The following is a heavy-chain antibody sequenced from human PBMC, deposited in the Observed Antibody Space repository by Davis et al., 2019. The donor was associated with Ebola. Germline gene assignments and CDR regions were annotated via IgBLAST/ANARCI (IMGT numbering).Heavy chain of an antibody. CDR2: IYTGGDT. Sequence: GGSLRLSCSASGFSVSRSYMNWVRQAPGKGLEWVSVIYTGGDTYYADSVKGRFTISRDNAKNSLYLQMTGLRTEDTAVYYCARSEPPDYWGQGTLVTVSS. J-gene: IGHJ4*02. V-gene: IGHV3-53*01. CDR3: ARSEPPDY. D-gene: IGHD1-14*01. CDR1: GFSVSRSY.